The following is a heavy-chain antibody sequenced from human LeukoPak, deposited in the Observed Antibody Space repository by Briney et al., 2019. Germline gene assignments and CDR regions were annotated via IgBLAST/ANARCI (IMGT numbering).Heavy chain of an antibody. CDR2: INPSGGST. CDR1: GYTFTSYY. J-gene: IGHJ4*02. D-gene: IGHD3-10*01. CDR3: ARGHYYGSGSYPQDY. V-gene: IGHV1-46*01. Sequence: ASVKVSCKASGYTFTSYYMHWVRQAPGQGLEWMGIINPSGGSTSYAQKFQGRVTMTRDMSTSTVYMELSSLRSEDMAVYYCARGHYYGSGSYPQDYWGQGTLVTVSS.